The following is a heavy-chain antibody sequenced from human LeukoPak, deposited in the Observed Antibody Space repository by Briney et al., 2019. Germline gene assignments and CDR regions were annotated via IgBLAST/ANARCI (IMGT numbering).Heavy chain of an antibody. J-gene: IGHJ4*02. CDR1: GFTFHNYN. CDR3: ARDITELERLFDY. V-gene: IGHV3-48*01. CDR2: ISSDSTTI. Sequence: GGSLRLSCAASGFTFHNYNMNWVRQAPGKGLEWISYISSDSTTIYYADSVKSRFTISRDNAKNSLYLQMNSLRAEDTAVYYCARDITELERLFDYWGQGTLVTVSS. D-gene: IGHD1-1*01.